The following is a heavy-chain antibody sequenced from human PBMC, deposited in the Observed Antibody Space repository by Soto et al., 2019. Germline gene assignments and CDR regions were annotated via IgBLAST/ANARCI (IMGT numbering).Heavy chain of an antibody. V-gene: IGHV3-9*01. Sequence: EVQLVESGGGLVQPGRSLRLSCAASGFTFDDYAMHWVRQAPGKGLEWVSGISWNSGSIGYADSVKGRFTISRDNAKNSLYLQMNSLRAEDTAVYYCARAYDYVEYWGQGTLVTVSS. CDR2: ISWNSGSI. CDR1: GFTFDDYA. D-gene: IGHD3-22*01. CDR3: ARAYDYVEY. J-gene: IGHJ4*02.